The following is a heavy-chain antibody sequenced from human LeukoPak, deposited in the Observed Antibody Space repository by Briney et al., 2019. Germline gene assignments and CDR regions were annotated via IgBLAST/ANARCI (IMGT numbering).Heavy chain of an antibody. V-gene: IGHV4-39*02. J-gene: IGHJ4*02. D-gene: IGHD3-10*01. Sequence: SETLSLTCAVSGGSISSSSYYWGWIRQPPGKELEWIGGIYYSGNTYNNPSLMSRVTMSIDASKNQFSLKLNSVTAADTAVYYCAREEGDTMVRTIYYFDYWGQGTLVTVSS. CDR1: GGSISSSSYY. CDR2: IYYSGNT. CDR3: AREEGDTMVRTIYYFDY.